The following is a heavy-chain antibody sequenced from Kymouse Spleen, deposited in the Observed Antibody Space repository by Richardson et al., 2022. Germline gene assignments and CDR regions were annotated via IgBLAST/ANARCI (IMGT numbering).Heavy chain of an antibody. V-gene: IGHV3-48*02. CDR3: ARDQSITGTSNAFDI. D-gene: IGHD1-7*01. CDR2: ISSSSSTI. Sequence: EVQLVESGGGLVQPGGSLRLSCAASGFTFSSYSMNWVRQAPGKGLEWVSYISSSSSTIYYADSVKGRFTISRDNAKNSLYLQMNSLRDEDTAVYYCARDQSITGTSNAFDIWGQGTMVTVSS. CDR1: GFTFSSYS. J-gene: IGHJ3*02.